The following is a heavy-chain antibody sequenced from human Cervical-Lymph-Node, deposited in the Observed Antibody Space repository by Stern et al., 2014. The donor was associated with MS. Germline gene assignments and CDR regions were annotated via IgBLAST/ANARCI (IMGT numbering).Heavy chain of an antibody. CDR3: ARQTTAWASDV. V-gene: IGHV5-51*01. CDR2: IYPRDSET. J-gene: IGHJ4*02. CDR1: GFKFSIYW. Sequence: EVQLVQSGAELIRPGESLKISCKGSGFKFSIYWIAWVRQMPGKGLDLMGIIYPRDSETRSSPSFQRHGPMSAAQSPSTAYLQWSSLNASDTAMYFCARQTTAWASDVWGQGTLVTVSS. D-gene: IGHD1-14*01.